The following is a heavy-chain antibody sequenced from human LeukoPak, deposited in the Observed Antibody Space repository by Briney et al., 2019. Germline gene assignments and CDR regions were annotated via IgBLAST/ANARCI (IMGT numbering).Heavy chain of an antibody. D-gene: IGHD4-17*01. CDR1: GGTFSSYA. CDR3: ARLPSPHDYGDYSWDY. Sequence: SAKVSCKASGGTFSSYAISWVRQAPGQGLEWMGGIIPIFGTANYAQKFQGRVTITTDESTSTAYMELSSLRSEDTAVYYCARLPSPHDYGDYSWDYWGQGTLVTVSS. V-gene: IGHV1-69*05. J-gene: IGHJ4*02. CDR2: IIPIFGTA.